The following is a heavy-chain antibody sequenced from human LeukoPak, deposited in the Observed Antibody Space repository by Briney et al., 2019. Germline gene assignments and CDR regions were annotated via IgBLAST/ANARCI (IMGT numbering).Heavy chain of an antibody. CDR2: IYHSGST. D-gene: IGHD3-10*01. CDR1: GDSISGYY. CDR3: ASGSYNYFDY. Sequence: PSETLSLTCTVSGDSISGYYWNWVRQPPGKGLEWIGEIYHSGSTNYNPSLKSRVTISIDKSNHQFSLKLSSVTAADTAIYYCASGSYNYFDYWGQGTLVTVSS. V-gene: IGHV4-59*12. J-gene: IGHJ4*02.